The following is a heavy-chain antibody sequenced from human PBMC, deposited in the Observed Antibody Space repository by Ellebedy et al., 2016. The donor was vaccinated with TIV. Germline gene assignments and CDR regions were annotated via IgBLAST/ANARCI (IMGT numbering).Heavy chain of an antibody. CDR3: VRAFWWVYGLDV. J-gene: IGHJ6*02. D-gene: IGHD2-15*01. Sequence: PGGSLRLSCAASGFTFSNFWMHWVRQAPGKGLVWVSHVDTDGSTITYADSVKGRFTISRDNAKNTLDLQMKSLRAEDTAVYYCVRAFWWVYGLDVWGQGTTVTVSS. V-gene: IGHV3-74*03. CDR1: GFTFSNFW. CDR2: VDTDGSTI.